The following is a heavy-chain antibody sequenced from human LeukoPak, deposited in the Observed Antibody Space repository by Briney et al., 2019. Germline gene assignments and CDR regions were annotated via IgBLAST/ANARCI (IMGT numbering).Heavy chain of an antibody. CDR1: GFTFSSYA. V-gene: IGHV3-23*01. J-gene: IGHJ4*02. Sequence: PGGSLRLSCAASGFTFSSYAMSWVRQAPGKGLEWVSAISGSGGSIYYADSVKGRFTISRDNSKNTLYLQMNILRAEDTAVYYCARETGYYDSSGFDYWGQETLVTVSS. CDR3: ARETGYYDSSGFDY. D-gene: IGHD3-22*01. CDR2: ISGSGGSI.